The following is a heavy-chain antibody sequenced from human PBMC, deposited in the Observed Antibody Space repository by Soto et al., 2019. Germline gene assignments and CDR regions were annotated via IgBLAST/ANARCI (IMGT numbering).Heavy chain of an antibody. CDR1: GFSLRTTGVG. J-gene: IGHJ5*02. CDR3: AHSNCISTTCYRNWFDP. V-gene: IGHV2-5*02. Sequence: SGPTLVNPTQTLTLTCSFSGFSLRTTGVGVAWIRQPPGKALEWLALIYWDDDKRYSPSLKRRLTITKDTSKNQVVLTMTNVDPVDTATYYCAHSNCISTTCYRNWFDPWGQGTLVTVSS. CDR2: IYWDDDK. D-gene: IGHD2-2*01.